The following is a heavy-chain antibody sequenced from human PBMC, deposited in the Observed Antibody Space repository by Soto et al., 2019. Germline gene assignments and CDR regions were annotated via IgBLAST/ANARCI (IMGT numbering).Heavy chain of an antibody. J-gene: IGHJ6*03. CDR3: ARHVVPAATTSFYYYYMDV. V-gene: IGHV5-51*01. D-gene: IGHD2-2*01. Sequence: GESLKISCKGSGYSFTSYWIGWVRQMPGKGLEWMGIIYPGDSDTRYSPSFQGQVTISADKSISTAYLQWSSLKASDTAMYYCARHVVPAATTSFYYYYMDVWGKGTTVTVSS. CDR1: GYSFTSYW. CDR2: IYPGDSDT.